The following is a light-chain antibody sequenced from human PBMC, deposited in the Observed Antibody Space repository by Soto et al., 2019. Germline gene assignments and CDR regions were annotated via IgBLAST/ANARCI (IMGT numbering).Light chain of an antibody. Sequence: QSVLTEPASVSCSPGQSITISCTGSSSDIGAYNYVSWFQQYPGKAPKLIISEVSNRPSGVSNRFSGSKSGTAASLTISGLQTEEDADYFCFSFTTDSNNVFGTGTKVTVL. CDR2: EVS. CDR1: SSDIGAYNY. J-gene: IGLJ1*01. CDR3: FSFTTDSNNV. V-gene: IGLV2-14*01.